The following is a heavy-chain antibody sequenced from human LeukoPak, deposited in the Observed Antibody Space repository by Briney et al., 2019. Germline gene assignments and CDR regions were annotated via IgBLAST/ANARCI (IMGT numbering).Heavy chain of an antibody. V-gene: IGHV3-9*01. Sequence: PGGSLRLSCAASGFTFDDYAMHWVRQAPGKGLEWVSGISWNSGSIGYADSVKGRFTISRDNAKNSLYLQMNSLRAEDTALYYCAKALSGQLVIDYWGQGTWSPSPQ. D-gene: IGHD6-13*01. CDR2: ISWNSGSI. CDR1: GFTFDDYA. J-gene: IGHJ4*02. CDR3: AKALSGQLVIDY.